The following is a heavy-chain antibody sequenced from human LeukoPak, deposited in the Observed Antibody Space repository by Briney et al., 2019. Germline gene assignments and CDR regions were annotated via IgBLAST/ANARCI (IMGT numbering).Heavy chain of an antibody. CDR3: ARDWRDTGSFDY. CDR2: ISYDGSNK. D-gene: IGHD5-18*01. CDR1: GFTFSSYA. V-gene: IGHV3-30*04. Sequence: GRSLRLSCAASGFTFSSYAMHWVRQAPGKGLEWVAVISYDGSNKYYADSVKGRFTISRDNSKNTLYLQMNSLRAEDTAVYYCARDWRDTGSFDYWGQGTLVTVSS. J-gene: IGHJ4*02.